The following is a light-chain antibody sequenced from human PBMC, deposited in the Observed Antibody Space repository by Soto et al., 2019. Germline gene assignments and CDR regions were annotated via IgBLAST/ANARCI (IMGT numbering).Light chain of an antibody. J-gene: IGLJ3*02. Sequence: QPVLTQSSSASASLGSSVKLTCTLSSGHSSYIIAWHQQQPGKAPRYLMKVEGSGSFNKGSGVPDRFSGYRSGADRYLTISNLQFEDDADYYCETWDSNTWVFGGGTQLTVL. CDR1: SGHSSYI. CDR3: ETWDSNTWV. V-gene: IGLV4-60*02. CDR2: VEGSGSF.